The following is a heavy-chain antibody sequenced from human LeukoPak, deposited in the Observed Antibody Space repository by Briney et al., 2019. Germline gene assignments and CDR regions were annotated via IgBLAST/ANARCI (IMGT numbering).Heavy chain of an antibody. CDR2: IYTSGST. D-gene: IGHD6-13*01. Sequence: SETLSLTCTVSGGSISSYYWSWIRQPAGKGLEWIGRIYTSGSTNYNPSLKSRVTMSVDTSKNQFSLKLSSVTAADTAVYYCARAGSSWQYYYYMDVWGKGTTVTVSS. J-gene: IGHJ6*03. V-gene: IGHV4-4*07. CDR1: GGSISSYY. CDR3: ARAGSSWQYYYYMDV.